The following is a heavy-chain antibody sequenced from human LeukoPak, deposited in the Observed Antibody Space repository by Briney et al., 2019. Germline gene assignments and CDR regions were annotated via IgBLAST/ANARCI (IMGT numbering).Heavy chain of an antibody. V-gene: IGHV1-2*02. CDR2: INPNSGGT. CDR1: GYTFTGYY. Sequence: ASVKVSCKASGYTFTGYYMHWVRQAPGQGLEWMGWINPNSGGTNYAQKFQDRVTMTRDTSISTAYMELSRLRSDDTAVYYCARDVLVVVPAATSYYYDMAVWGKGTTVTVSS. J-gene: IGHJ6*03. CDR3: ARDVLVVVPAATSYYYDMAV. D-gene: IGHD2-2*01.